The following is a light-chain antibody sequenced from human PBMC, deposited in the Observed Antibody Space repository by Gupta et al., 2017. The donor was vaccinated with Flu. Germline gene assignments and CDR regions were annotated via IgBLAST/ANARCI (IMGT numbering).Light chain of an antibody. CDR1: DLENKY. CDR2: QDI. CDR3: QAWDGSTVV. V-gene: IGLV3-1*01. Sequence: SSDLTQPPSVSVTPGQTASITCSGDDLENKYVCWYQQKPGQSPVLVVYQDIKRPSGSPERLSGYNSGNTATLTISGTQAMDEAEYYCQAWDGSTVVCGGGTKLTVL. J-gene: IGLJ2*01.